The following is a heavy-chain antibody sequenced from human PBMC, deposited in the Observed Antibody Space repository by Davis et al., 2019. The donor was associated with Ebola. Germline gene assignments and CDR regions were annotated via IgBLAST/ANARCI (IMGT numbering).Heavy chain of an antibody. J-gene: IGHJ6*04. CDR1: GYTFHTYG. V-gene: IGHV1-46*02. Sequence: ASVKVSCKASGYTFHTYGITWVRQAPGQGLEWMGIINPSGGSTSYAQKFQGRVTMTRDTSTSTVYMELSSLRSEDTAVYYCARPSSIAALYGMDVWGKGTTVTVSS. CDR3: ARPSSIAALYGMDV. D-gene: IGHD6-6*01. CDR2: INPSGGST.